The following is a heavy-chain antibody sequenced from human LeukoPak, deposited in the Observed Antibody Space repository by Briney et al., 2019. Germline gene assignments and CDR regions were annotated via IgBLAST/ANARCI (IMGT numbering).Heavy chain of an antibody. Sequence: SVQVSCQASGGTFSSYAISWVRQPPGQGLDGMGGIVPIFGTANYAQKLHGGVTITTDEPTSTASVELSSLRDEHTAVYYCARASPYFYCSGGSCYFHPWGQGTLVTVSS. J-gene: IGHJ5*02. CDR2: IVPIFGTA. CDR1: GGTFSSYA. V-gene: IGHV1-69*05. D-gene: IGHD2-15*01. CDR3: ARASPYFYCSGGSCYFHP.